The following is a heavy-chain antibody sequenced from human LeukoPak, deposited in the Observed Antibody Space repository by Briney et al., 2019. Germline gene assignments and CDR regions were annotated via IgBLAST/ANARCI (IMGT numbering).Heavy chain of an antibody. CDR2: TYYSGNT. Sequence: SETLSLTCTVSGVSISSSNSYWGWIRQPPGKGLEWIGSTYYSGNTYYNASLKSQVSISIDTSKNQFSLKLTSVTAADTAVYYCARQTGSGLFILPGGQGTLVTVSS. CDR1: GVSISSSNSY. V-gene: IGHV4-39*01. CDR3: ARQTGSGLFILP. J-gene: IGHJ4*02. D-gene: IGHD3/OR15-3a*01.